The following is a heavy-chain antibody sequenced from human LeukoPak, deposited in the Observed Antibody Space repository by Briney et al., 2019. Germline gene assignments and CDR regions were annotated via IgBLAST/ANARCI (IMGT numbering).Heavy chain of an antibody. CDR3: ARVGGTGKSRWFDP. Sequence: ASVKVSCKASGYTFTSYDINWVRQATGQGLEWMGWMNPNSGNTGYAQKFQGRVTITRNTSISTAYMELSSLRSEDTAVYYCARVGGTGKSRWFDPWGQGTLVTVSS. V-gene: IGHV1-8*03. J-gene: IGHJ5*02. CDR1: GYTFTSYD. CDR2: MNPNSGNT. D-gene: IGHD1-1*01.